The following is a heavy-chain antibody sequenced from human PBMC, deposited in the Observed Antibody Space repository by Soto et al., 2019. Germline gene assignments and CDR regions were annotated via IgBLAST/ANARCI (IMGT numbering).Heavy chain of an antibody. Sequence: PSETLSLTCTVSGGSISSSSYYWGWIRQPPGKGLEWIGYIYHSGSIYYNPSLKSRVTISVDTSKNQFSLKLSSVTAADTAVYYCARSDGRYWGQGTLVTVSS. CDR1: GGSISSSSYY. CDR3: ARSDGRY. J-gene: IGHJ4*02. CDR2: IYHSGSI. V-gene: IGHV4-39*07.